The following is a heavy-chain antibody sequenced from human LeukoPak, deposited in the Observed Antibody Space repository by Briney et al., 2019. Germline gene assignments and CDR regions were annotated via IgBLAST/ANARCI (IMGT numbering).Heavy chain of an antibody. V-gene: IGHV1-8*01. D-gene: IGHD3-9*01. J-gene: IGHJ6*03. CDR3: ASMATLRYFDWLTPQHSSYYMDV. CDR1: GYTFTSYD. CDR2: MNPNSGNT. Sequence: AASVKVSCKASGYTFTSYDINWVRQATGQGLEWMGWMNPNSGNTGYAQKLQGRVTMTTDTSTSTAYMELRSLRSDDTAVYYCASMATLRYFDWLTPQHSSYYMDVWGKGTTVTVSS.